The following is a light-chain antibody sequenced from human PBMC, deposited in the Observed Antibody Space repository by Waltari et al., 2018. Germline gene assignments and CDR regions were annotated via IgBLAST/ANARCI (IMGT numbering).Light chain of an antibody. CDR3: CSTDSNGNPA. Sequence: SYDLTQPPSMSVSPGQTAMITCSGSELPNKYAYWYQQKSGQAPFLVISEDNKRPSGIPVRFSGSTSGTLATWTISGAQVEDEADYYCCSTDSNGNPAFGGGTRLTVL. J-gene: IGLJ2*01. CDR1: ELPNKY. V-gene: IGLV3-10*01. CDR2: EDN.